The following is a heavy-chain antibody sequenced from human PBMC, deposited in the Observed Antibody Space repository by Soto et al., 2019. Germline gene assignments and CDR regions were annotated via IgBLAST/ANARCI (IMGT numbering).Heavy chain of an antibody. CDR1: GGSFSGYY. D-gene: IGHD6-13*01. CDR3: ARTKQQQIHQPFQTP. Sequence: TSETLSLTCAVYGGSFSGYYCSWIRHPPGKGLEWIGNIYYSGNTYYNPSLKNRVTISVDTSKNQLFLKLNSVTAADTAVYYCARTKQQQIHQPFQTPWGQGTLVTVSS. CDR2: IYYSGNT. J-gene: IGHJ4*02. V-gene: IGHV4-34*01.